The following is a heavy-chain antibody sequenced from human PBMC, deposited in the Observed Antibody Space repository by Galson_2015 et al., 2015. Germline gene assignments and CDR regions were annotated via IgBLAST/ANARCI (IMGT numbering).Heavy chain of an antibody. CDR3: ARKFRGYCGYESDY. V-gene: IGHV3-48*01. Sequence: SLRLSCAASGFTFSSYSMNWVRQAPGKGLEWVSYISSSSSTIYYADSVKGRFTISRDNAKNSLYLQMNSLRAEDTAVYYCARKFRGYCGYESDYWGQGTLVTVSS. D-gene: IGHD5-12*01. CDR2: ISSSSSTI. CDR1: GFTFSSYS. J-gene: IGHJ4*02.